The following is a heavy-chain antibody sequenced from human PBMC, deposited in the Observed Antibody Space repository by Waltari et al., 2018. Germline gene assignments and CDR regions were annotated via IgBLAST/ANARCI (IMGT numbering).Heavy chain of an antibody. Sequence: EVQLVETGGGLIQPGGSLRLSCAASEFSVSNNYLAWVRQAPGKGLEGVSIIHVSDNAYDADSVKGRFTISRDNSKNTLFLQMNSLKVEDTAIYYCACGFSNDGAYLFYWGQGTLVTVSS. V-gene: IGHV3-53*02. J-gene: IGHJ4*02. CDR3: ACGFSNDGAYLFY. CDR1: EFSVSNNY. D-gene: IGHD2-8*01. CDR2: IHVSDNA.